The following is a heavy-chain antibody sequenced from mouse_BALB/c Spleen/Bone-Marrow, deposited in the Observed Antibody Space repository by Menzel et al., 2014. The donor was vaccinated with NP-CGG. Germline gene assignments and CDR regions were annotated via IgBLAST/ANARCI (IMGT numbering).Heavy chain of an antibody. CDR1: GYAFSSYW. CDR3: ARWITTVVAPYVMDY. D-gene: IGHD1-1*01. CDR2: IYPGDGDT. Sequence: VQLVESGAELVRPGSSVKISCMAFGYAFSSYWMNWVKQRPGQGLEWIGQIYPGDGDTNYNGTFKGKATPTADKSYSTDYMQLSRLTSEDSAVYFRARWITTVVAPYVMDYWGQGTSVTVSS. J-gene: IGHJ4*01. V-gene: IGHV1-80*01.